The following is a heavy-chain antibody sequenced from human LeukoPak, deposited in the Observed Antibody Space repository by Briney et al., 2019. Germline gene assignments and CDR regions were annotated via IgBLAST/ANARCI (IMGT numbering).Heavy chain of an antibody. Sequence: GGSLRLSCAASGFTFSYYWMHWVRQVPGKGLMWVARLNSDGTRTTYADPVKGRFTVSRDNAKNTLYLQMNSLRAEDTAVYYCARDRSRWSIAPDADVWGQGTTVTVSS. CDR2: LNSDGTRT. J-gene: IGHJ6*02. CDR1: GFTFSYYW. D-gene: IGHD2-15*01. CDR3: ARDRSRWSIAPDADV. V-gene: IGHV3-74*01.